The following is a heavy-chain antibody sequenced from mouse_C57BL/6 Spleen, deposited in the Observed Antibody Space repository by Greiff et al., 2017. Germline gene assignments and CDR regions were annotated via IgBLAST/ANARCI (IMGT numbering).Heavy chain of an antibody. J-gene: IGHJ1*03. CDR2: IDPSDSYT. D-gene: IGHD1-1*01. CDR1: GYTFTSYW. CDR3: ARGYGSSYYFDV. V-gene: IGHV1-69*01. Sequence: QVHVKQPGAELVMPGASVKLSCKASGYTFTSYWMHWVKQRPGQGLEWIGEIDPSDSYTNYNQKFKGKSTLTVDKSSSTAYMQLSSLTSEDSAVYYCARGYGSSYYFDVWGTGTTVTVSS.